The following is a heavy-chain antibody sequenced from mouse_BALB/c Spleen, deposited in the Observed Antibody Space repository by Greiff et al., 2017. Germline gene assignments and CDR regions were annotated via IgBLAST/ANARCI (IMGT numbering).Heavy chain of an antibody. CDR2: IDPETGGT. V-gene: IGHV1-15*01. J-gene: IGHJ4*01. CDR3: TRDYRYGGAY. Sequence: QVHVKQSGAELVRPGASVTLSCKASGYTFTDYEMHWVKQTPVHGLEWIGAIDPETGGTAYNQKFKGKATLTADKSSSTAYMELRSLTSEDSAVYYCTRDYRYGGAYWGQGTSVTVSS. CDR1: GYTFTDYE. D-gene: IGHD2-14*01.